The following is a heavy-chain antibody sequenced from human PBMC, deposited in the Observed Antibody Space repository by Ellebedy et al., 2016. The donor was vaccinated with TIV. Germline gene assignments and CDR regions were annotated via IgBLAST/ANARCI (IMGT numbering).Heavy chain of an antibody. CDR2: IKSKTDGGTA. D-gene: IGHD1-26*01. V-gene: IGHV3-15*01. J-gene: IGHJ4*02. Sequence: GESLKISCVVSGLTFSDTWMSWVRQAPGKGLGWVARIKSKTDGGTADYSASVKGRFTISRDDSEEKLFLQLNSLKVEDTAVYYCTTGGAWGQGTLVTVSS. CDR1: GLTFSDTW. CDR3: TTGGA.